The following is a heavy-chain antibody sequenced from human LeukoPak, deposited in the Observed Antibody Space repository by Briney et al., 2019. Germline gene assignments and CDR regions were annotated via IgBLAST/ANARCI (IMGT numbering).Heavy chain of an antibody. CDR1: GGSLSGHY. Sequence: SETLSLTCAVYGGSLSGHYWSWIRQHPGKGLEWIGYIYYSGSTYYNPSLKSRVTISVDTSKNQFSLKLSSVTAADTAVYYCARDGGYGDYVDYWGQGTLVTVSS. CDR3: ARDGGYGDYVDY. V-gene: IGHV4-31*11. D-gene: IGHD4-17*01. CDR2: IYYSGST. J-gene: IGHJ4*02.